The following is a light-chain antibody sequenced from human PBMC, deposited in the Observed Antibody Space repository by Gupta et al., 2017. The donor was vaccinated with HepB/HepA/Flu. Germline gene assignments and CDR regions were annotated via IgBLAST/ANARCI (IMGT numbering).Light chain of an antibody. J-gene: IGLJ2*01. V-gene: IGLV2-14*03. CDR3: SSYTRSSTLVI. Sequence: QSALTQPASVSGSPGQSITLSCLGTSSDVGAYNSVSWYQQHPGKAPKLMISDVSNRPSGVSNRFSGSKSGNTASLTISGLQAEDEADYYCSSYTRSSTLVIFGGGTKLTVL. CDR1: SSDVGAYNS. CDR2: DVS.